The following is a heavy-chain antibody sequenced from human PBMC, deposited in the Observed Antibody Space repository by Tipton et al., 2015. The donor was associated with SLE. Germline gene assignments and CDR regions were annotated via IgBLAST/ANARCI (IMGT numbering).Heavy chain of an antibody. V-gene: IGHV3-33*06. Sequence: SLRLSCAASGFTFNNYGMHWVRQAPGKGLEWVAVVWYDGTSEYYADSLKGRFTISRDNSKNTLYLEMNSLRAEDTAVYYCAKDLTQYYYAMDVWGQGTTVTVSS. CDR1: GFTFNNYG. CDR3: AKDLTQYYYAMDV. CDR2: VWYDGTSE. D-gene: IGHD2-21*02. J-gene: IGHJ6*02.